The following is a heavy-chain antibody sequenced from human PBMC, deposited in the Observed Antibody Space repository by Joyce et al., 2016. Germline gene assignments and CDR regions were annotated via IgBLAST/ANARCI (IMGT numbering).Heavy chain of an antibody. CDR2: ISRRSRTI. CDR1: GCIFCNYT. CDR3: SRKKYYGSGSYYKYSYYAMDV. J-gene: IGHJ6*02. D-gene: IGHD3-10*01. V-gene: IGHV3-48*04. Sequence: EVQLVDSGGGLVQHGGSLRLSCAAAGCIFCNYTMKWVRQAPGKGVAWSAHISRRSRTIYYADSVKGRFTICRDNAKNSLYLQMNILRADDTAVYYCSRKKYYGSGSYYKYSYYAMDVWGQGTTVTVSS.